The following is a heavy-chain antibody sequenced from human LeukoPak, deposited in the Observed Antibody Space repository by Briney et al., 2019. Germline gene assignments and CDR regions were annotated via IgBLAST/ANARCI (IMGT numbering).Heavy chain of an antibody. Sequence: GASVKVSCKASGYTFTGCYMHWVRQAPGQGLEWMGRINPNSGGTNYAQKFQGRVTMTRDTSISTAYMELSRLRSDDTAVYYCARVAYCGGDCYNEGPYAFDIWGQGTMVTVSS. CDR1: GYTFTGCY. J-gene: IGHJ3*02. D-gene: IGHD2-21*02. CDR3: ARVAYCGGDCYNEGPYAFDI. CDR2: INPNSGGT. V-gene: IGHV1-2*06.